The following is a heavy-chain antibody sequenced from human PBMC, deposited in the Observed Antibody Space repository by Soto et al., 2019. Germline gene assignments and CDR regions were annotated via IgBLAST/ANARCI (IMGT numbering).Heavy chain of an antibody. D-gene: IGHD6-13*01. J-gene: IGHJ5*02. V-gene: IGHV2-5*01. CDR1: GFSLSTSGVG. Sequence: SGPTLVNPTQTLTLTCTFSGFSLSTSGVGVGWIRQPPGKALEWLALIYWNDDKRYSPSLKSRLTITKDTSKNQVVLTMTNMDPVDTATYYCAHRTRIAAAGDNWFDPWGQGTLVTVSS. CDR2: IYWNDDK. CDR3: AHRTRIAAAGDNWFDP.